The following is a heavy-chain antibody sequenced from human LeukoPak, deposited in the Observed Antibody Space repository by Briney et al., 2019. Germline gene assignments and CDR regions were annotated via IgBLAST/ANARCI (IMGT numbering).Heavy chain of an antibody. CDR3: ARGPRQPVDHWFDP. D-gene: IGHD6-13*01. CDR1: GGSISSSNW. Sequence: PSGTLSLTCAVSGGSISSSNWWSWVRQPPGKGLEWIGEIYHSGSTNYNPSLKSRVTISVDKSKNQFSLKLSSVTAADTAVYYCARGPRQPVDHWFDPWGQGTLVTVSS. CDR2: IYHSGST. V-gene: IGHV4-4*02. J-gene: IGHJ5*02.